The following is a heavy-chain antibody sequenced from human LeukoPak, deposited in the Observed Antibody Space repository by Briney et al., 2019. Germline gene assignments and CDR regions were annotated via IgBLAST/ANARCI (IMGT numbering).Heavy chain of an antibody. V-gene: IGHV3-7*01. J-gene: IGHJ4*02. CDR1: GFTFNNYW. CDR2: IKQDGSEK. D-gene: IGHD1-26*01. CDR3: TRDLVSMAGVGATGN. Sequence: GGSLRLSCAASGFTFNNYWMSWVRQAPGKGLEWVANIKQDGSEKNYVDSVKGRFTISRDNAKNSLYLQMNSLRAEDTAVYYCTRDLVSMAGVGATGNWGQGTLVTVSS.